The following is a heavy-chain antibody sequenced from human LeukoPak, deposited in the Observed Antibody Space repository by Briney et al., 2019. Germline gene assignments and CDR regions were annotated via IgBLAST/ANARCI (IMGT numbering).Heavy chain of an antibody. V-gene: IGHV4-39*07. CDR2: MYYSVRT. J-gene: IGHJ6*03. CDR1: GDSISSSHYY. Sequence: SETLSLTCSVSGDSISSSHYYWTWVRQPPGKGLEWIGSMYYSVRTYYNPSLKSRVTISVDTSKNQFSLKLSSVTAADTAVYYCARGRLTYYYGSGFMDVWGKGTTVTISS. CDR3: ARGRLTYYYGSGFMDV. D-gene: IGHD3-10*01.